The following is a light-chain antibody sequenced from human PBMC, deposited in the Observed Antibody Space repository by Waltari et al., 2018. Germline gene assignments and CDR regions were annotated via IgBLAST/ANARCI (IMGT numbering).Light chain of an antibody. V-gene: IGLV2-14*03. J-gene: IGLJ3*02. CDR2: DVC. CDR3: SSYTSARTWV. Sequence: QSALTQPASVFGAPGQSHTIPLPGTCTYVGGYKHVPWPQQHPGKAPKLIIDDVCNRPSGGSNRFSGSKSGNTASLTISGLQAEDETEYFCSSYTSARTWVFGGGTKLTVL. CDR1: CTYVGGYKH.